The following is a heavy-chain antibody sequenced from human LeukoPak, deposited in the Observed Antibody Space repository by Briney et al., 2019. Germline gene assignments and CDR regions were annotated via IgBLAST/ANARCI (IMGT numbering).Heavy chain of an antibody. CDR1: GYTFTGYY. J-gene: IGHJ4*02. D-gene: IGHD2-21*01. Sequence: EASVKVSCKTSGYTFTGYYMHWVRQAPGQGLEWMGWINPNSGGTNYAQKFQGRVTMTRDTSISTAYMELSRLRSDDTAVYYCARGAYCGGDCYQGDYFDYWGQGTLVTVSS. CDR3: ARGAYCGGDCYQGDYFDY. V-gene: IGHV1-2*02. CDR2: INPNSGGT.